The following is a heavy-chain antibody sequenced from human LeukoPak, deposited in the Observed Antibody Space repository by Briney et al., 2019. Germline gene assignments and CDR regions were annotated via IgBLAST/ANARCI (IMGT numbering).Heavy chain of an antibody. V-gene: IGHV4-34*01. CDR1: GGSFSGYY. J-gene: IGHJ4*02. CDR2: IYYSGST. D-gene: IGHD3-9*01. CDR3: ARHPRTYYDILTGYYFRYYFDY. Sequence: SETLSLTCAVYGGSFSGYYWSWIRQPPGKGLEWIGSIYYSGSTYYNPSLKSRVTISVDTSKNQFSLKLSSVTAADTAVYYCARHPRTYYDILTGYYFRYYFDYWGQGTLVTVSS.